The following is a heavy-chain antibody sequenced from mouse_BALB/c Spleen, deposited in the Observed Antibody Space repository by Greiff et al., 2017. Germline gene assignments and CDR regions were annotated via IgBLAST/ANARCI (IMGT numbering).Heavy chain of an antibody. J-gene: IGHJ2*01. CDR1: GYTFTSYW. V-gene: IGHV1-7*01. CDR2: INPSTGYT. Sequence: QVQLQQSGAELAKPGASVKMSCKASGYTFTSYWMHWVKQRPGQGLEWIGYINPSTGYTEYNQKFKDKATLTADKSSSTAYMQLSSLTSEDAAVYYCAYDYDSYYFDYWGQGTTLTVSS. CDR3: AYDYDSYYFDY. D-gene: IGHD2-4*01.